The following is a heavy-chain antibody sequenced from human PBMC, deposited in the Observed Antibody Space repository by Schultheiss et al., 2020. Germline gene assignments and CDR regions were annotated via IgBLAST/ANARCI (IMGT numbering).Heavy chain of an antibody. CDR2: INPNSGGT. CDR1: GYTFTGYY. CDR3: ARFVGDRSWYFDL. D-gene: IGHD3-16*01. V-gene: IGHV1-2*06. J-gene: IGHJ2*01. Sequence: ASVKVSCKASGYTFTGYYMHWVRQAPGQGLEWMGRINPNSGGTNYAQKFQGRVTMTRDTSISTAYMELRSLRSDDTAVYYCARFVGDRSWYFDLWGRGTLVTVSS.